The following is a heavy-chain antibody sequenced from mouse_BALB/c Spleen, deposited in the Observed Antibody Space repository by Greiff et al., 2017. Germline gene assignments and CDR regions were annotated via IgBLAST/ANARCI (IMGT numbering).Heavy chain of an antibody. V-gene: IGHV5-9-4*01. J-gene: IGHJ2*01. D-gene: IGHD1-1*01. Sequence: EVKLMESGGGLVKPGGSLKLSCAASGFTFSSYAMSWVRQSPEKRLEWVAEISSGGSYTYYPDTVTGRFTISRDNAKNTLYLEMSSLRSEDTAMYYCARAGYYGSSHFDYWGQGTTLTVSS. CDR2: ISSGGSYT. CDR3: ARAGYYGSSHFDY. CDR1: GFTFSSYA.